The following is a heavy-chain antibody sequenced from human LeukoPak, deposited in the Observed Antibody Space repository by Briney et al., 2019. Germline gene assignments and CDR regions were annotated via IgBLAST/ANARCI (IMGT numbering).Heavy chain of an antibody. V-gene: IGHV4-4*07. CDR1: SGSISSYY. D-gene: IGHD6-13*01. Sequence: PESLSLACTVSSGSISSYYRSWIRQPAGKGMEWIGRIYTRGSTYYNPSLKSRVTISVDTSKNQFSLKLSSVTAADAEDYYGARHGQQLVRYDNWGQGILVTVSS. CDR2: IYTRGST. J-gene: IGHJ4*02. CDR3: ARHGQQLVRYDN.